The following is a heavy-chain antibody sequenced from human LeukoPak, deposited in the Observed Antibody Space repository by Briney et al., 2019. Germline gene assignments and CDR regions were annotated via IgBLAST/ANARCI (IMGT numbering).Heavy chain of an antibody. CDR1: GGSISSYY. CDR2: IYTNGTT. Sequence: SETLSLTCTVSGGSISSYYWSWIRQPAGKGLELIGRIYTNGTTNYNPSLKSRITISVDTSKNQFSLKLSSVTAADTDVYYCAREGIIDAFDIWGQGTVVTVSS. CDR3: AREGIIDAFDI. J-gene: IGHJ3*02. V-gene: IGHV4-4*07.